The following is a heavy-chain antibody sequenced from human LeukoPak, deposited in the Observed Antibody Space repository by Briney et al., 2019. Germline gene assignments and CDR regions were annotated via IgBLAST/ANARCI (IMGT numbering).Heavy chain of an antibody. Sequence: PSETLSLTCTVSGGSISSYYWSWIRQPAGRGLEWIGRIYTSGSTNYNPSPKSRVTMSVDTSKNQFSLKLSSVTAADTAVYYCARDLDSGYETVAFDIWGQGTMVTVSS. CDR2: IYTSGST. J-gene: IGHJ3*02. CDR1: GGSISSYY. CDR3: ARDLDSGYETVAFDI. V-gene: IGHV4-4*07. D-gene: IGHD5-12*01.